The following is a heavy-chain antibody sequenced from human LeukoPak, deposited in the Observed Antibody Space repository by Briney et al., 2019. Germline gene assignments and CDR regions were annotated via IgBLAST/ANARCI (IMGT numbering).Heavy chain of an antibody. CDR1: GGSFGNYY. CDR3: ARDFSAAFDI. D-gene: IGHD2/OR15-2a*01. Sequence: SETLSLTCTVSGGSFGNYYWSWIRQPPGKGLEWIGYIYDSGTTNYNPSLKSRVTISVDMSKNQFSLKLSSVTAADTAVYYCARDFSAAFDIWGQGTMVTVSS. V-gene: IGHV4-59*01. J-gene: IGHJ3*02. CDR2: IYDSGTT.